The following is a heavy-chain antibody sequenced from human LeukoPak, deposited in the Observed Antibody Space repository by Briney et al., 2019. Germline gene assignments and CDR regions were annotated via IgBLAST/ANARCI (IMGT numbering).Heavy chain of an antibody. CDR3: ATEDSSSVVSFDY. D-gene: IGHD6-13*01. Sequence: SETLSLTCAVYGGSFSGYYWSWIRQPPGKGLEWIGEINHSGSTNYNPSLKSRVTISVDTSKNQFSLKLSSVTAADTAVYYCATEDSSSVVSFDYWGQGTLVTVSP. V-gene: IGHV4-34*01. J-gene: IGHJ4*02. CDR2: INHSGST. CDR1: GGSFSGYY.